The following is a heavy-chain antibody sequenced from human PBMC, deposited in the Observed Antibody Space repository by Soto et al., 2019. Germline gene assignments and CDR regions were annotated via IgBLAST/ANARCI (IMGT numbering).Heavy chain of an antibody. D-gene: IGHD2-15*01. CDR1: GFSLSTSGMR. Sequence: GSGPTLVNPTQTLTLTCTFSGFSLSTSGMRVSWIRQPPGNALEWLARIDLDDDKFYNTSLKTRLTISKDSSKNQVVLTMTNMDPADTATYYCARMFHCSGGTCPFDYWGQGALVTVSS. V-gene: IGHV2-70*04. J-gene: IGHJ4*02. CDR3: ARMFHCSGGTCPFDY. CDR2: IDLDDDK.